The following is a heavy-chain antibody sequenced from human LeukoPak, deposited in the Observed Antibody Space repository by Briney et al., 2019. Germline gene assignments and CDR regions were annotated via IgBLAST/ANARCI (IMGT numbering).Heavy chain of an antibody. CDR3: LSSSWSFDY. J-gene: IGHJ4*02. CDR1: GFTFSSYS. Sequence: PGGSLRVSCAASGFTFSSYSMNWVRQAPGNGLEWVSSISSSSSYIYYADSVKGRFTISRDNAKNSLYLQMNSLRAEDTAVYYCLSSSWSFDYWGQGTLVTVSS. V-gene: IGHV3-21*01. D-gene: IGHD6-13*01. CDR2: ISSSSSYI.